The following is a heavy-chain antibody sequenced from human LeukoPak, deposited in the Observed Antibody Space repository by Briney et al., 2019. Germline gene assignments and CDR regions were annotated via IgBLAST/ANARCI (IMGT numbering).Heavy chain of an antibody. CDR2: INHSGST. J-gene: IGHJ4*02. D-gene: IGHD1-1*01. Sequence: SETLSLTCAVYGGSFSGYYWSWIRQPPGKGLEWIGEINHSGSTNYNPSLKSRITISVDTSKNQFSLKLSSVTAADTAVYYCTRTGGDYWGQGTLVTVSS. V-gene: IGHV4-34*01. CDR1: GGSFSGYY. CDR3: TRTGGDY.